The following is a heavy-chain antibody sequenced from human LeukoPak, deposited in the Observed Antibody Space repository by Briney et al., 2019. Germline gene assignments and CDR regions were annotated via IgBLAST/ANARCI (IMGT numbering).Heavy chain of an antibody. CDR2: ISSSSTTI. CDR3: ARGLGNDGYFDY. J-gene: IGHJ4*02. Sequence: GGSLRLSCAASGFTFSRYSMNWVRQAPGKGLEWVSYISSSSTTIYYVDSVRGRFTISRDNAKNSLFLQMNSLRDEDTAVYYRARGLGNDGYFDYWGQGTLVTVSS. CDR1: GFTFSRYS. V-gene: IGHV3-48*02. D-gene: IGHD1-1*01.